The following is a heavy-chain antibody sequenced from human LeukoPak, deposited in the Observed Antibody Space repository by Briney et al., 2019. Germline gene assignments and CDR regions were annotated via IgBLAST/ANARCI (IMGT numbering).Heavy chain of an antibody. D-gene: IGHD4-17*01. CDR1: GGTFSSYA. CDR2: IIPIFGTA. CDR3: ASSRYGDPGSYYYYGMDV. Sequence: SVTVSCKASGGTFSSYAISWVRQAPGQGLEWMGGIIPIFGTANYAQKFQGRVTITADESTSTAYMELSSLRSEDTAVYYCASSRYGDPGSYYYYGMDVWGQGTTVTASS. V-gene: IGHV1-69*13. J-gene: IGHJ6*02.